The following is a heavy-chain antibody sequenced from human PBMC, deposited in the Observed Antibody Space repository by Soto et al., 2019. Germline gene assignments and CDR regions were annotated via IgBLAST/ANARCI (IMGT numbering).Heavy chain of an antibody. CDR3: AKDKGPYYDILTGYHYFYY. Sequence: GGSLRLSCAASGFTFDDYAMHWVRQAPGKGLEWVSGISWNSGSIGYADSVKGRFTIPRDNAKNSLYLQMNSLRAEDTALYYCAKDKGPYYDILTGYHYFYYWGKGTLVTVSS. CDR1: GFTFDDYA. J-gene: IGHJ4*02. V-gene: IGHV3-9*01. CDR2: ISWNSGSI. D-gene: IGHD3-9*01.